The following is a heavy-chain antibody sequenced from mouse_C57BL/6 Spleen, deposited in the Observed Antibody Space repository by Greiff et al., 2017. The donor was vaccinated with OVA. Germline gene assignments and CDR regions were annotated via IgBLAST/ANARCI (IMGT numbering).Heavy chain of an antibody. D-gene: IGHD4-1*01. CDR1: GFTFSSYA. J-gene: IGHJ4*01. Sequence: EVQLVESGGGLVKPGGSLKLSCAASGFTFSSYAMSWVRQTPEKRLEWVATISDGGSYTYSPDNVKGRFTIARDNAKKNLYLQMSHLKSDDTAMYYCARNWDGYYAMDYWGQGTSVTVSS. V-gene: IGHV5-4*01. CDR3: ARNWDGYYAMDY. CDR2: ISDGGSYT.